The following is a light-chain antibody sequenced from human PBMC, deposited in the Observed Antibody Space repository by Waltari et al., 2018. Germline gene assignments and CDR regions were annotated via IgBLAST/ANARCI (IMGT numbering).Light chain of an antibody. CDR1: QSVSDNY. Sequence: EIVLTQSPGTLSLSPGERATLSCRASQSVSDNYFAWYQQKPGQPPRVLIYGASSRASGTPDRFSGSGSGTDFTLTISRLEPEDFAVYYCQQYGNSRYTFGQGTKLGIK. J-gene: IGKJ2*01. V-gene: IGKV3-20*01. CDR2: GAS. CDR3: QQYGNSRYT.